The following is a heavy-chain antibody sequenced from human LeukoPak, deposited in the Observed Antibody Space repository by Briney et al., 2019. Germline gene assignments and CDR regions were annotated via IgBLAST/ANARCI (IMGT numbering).Heavy chain of an antibody. J-gene: IGHJ4*02. CDR3: ARGRGYNYGYSDY. D-gene: IGHD5-18*01. CDR2: ISSSSSTI. Sequence: GGSLRLSCAASGFTFSSYSMNCVRQAPGKGLEWISYISSSSSTIDYADSVKGRFTISRDNAKNSLYLQMNSLRAEDTAVYYCARGRGYNYGYSDYWGQGTLVTVSS. V-gene: IGHV3-48*04. CDR1: GFTFSSYS.